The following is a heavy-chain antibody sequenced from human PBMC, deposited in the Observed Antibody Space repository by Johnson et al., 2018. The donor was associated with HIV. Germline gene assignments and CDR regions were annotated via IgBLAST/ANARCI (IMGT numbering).Heavy chain of an antibody. CDR1: GFAFDDYA. Sequence: VQLVESGGVVVQPGGSLRLSCAVSGFAFDDYAMHWVRQAPGKGLEWVSLISWDGNSTYYGDSVKGRFTISRENGENSLYLQMNSLRTEDTAVYYCAKDKSGRYYDSSGYSLDDAFDIWGQGTMVTVSP. D-gene: IGHD3-22*01. CDR2: ISWDGNST. V-gene: IGHV3-43D*03. J-gene: IGHJ3*02. CDR3: AKDKSGRYYDSSGYSLDDAFDI.